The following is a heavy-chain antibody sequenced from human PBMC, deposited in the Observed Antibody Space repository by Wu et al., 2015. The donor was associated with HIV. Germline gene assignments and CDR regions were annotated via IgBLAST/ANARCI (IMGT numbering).Heavy chain of an antibody. CDR1: GDTFSDRY. V-gene: IGHV1-69-2*01. Sequence: EVHLVQSGAEVKKPGSTVKISCKVSGDTFSDRYIHWVQQAPGKGLEWMGLVYAGDGERKYAEKFQGRVTITADKSTDTAYMSLTRLRSEDTAVYYCARLRVTSGPSITMIVVYYYYTRXEYFQHVGQGHPG. D-gene: IGHD3-22*01. J-gene: IGHJ1*01. CDR2: VYAGDGER. CDR3: ARLRVTSGPSITMIVVYYYYTRXEYFQH.